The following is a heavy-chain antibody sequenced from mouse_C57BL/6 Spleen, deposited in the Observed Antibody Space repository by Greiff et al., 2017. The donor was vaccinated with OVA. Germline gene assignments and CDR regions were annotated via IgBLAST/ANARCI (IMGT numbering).Heavy chain of an antibody. CDR2: IHPNSGST. CDR3: AREGDDCYLFAY. D-gene: IGHD2-3*01. Sequence: QVQLQQSGAELVKPGASVKLSCKASGYTFTSYWMHWVKQRPGQGLEWIGMIHPNSGSTNYNEKFKSKATLTVDKSSSTAYMQLSSLTSEDSAVYYCAREGDDCYLFAYWGQGTLVTVSA. CDR1: GYTFTSYW. V-gene: IGHV1-64*01. J-gene: IGHJ3*01.